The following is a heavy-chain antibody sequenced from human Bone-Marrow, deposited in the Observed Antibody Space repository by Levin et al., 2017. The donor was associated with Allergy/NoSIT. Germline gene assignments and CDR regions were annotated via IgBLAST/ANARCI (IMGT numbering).Heavy chain of an antibody. Sequence: KPSETLSLTCIVSDGSIGGSYYWGWVRQPPGKGLEWIGSLFYTGNTYYNPSLKSRVTMSLDMSKNQFSLKLTSVTAADTAVYFWARAHSIRWFVRWGQGTLVTVSS. CDR1: DGSIGGSYY. D-gene: IGHD3-3*02. CDR2: LFYTGNT. CDR3: ARAHSIRWFVR. V-gene: IGHV4-39*07. J-gene: IGHJ5*02.